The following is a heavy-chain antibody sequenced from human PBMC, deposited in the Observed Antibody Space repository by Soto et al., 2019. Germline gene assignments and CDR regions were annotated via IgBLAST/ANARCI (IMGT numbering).Heavy chain of an antibody. CDR3: ARGEYYYDSRGDGVNHHDRMDV. CDR1: GGTFSSYA. Sequence: SVKLSCKASGGTFSSYAISWVRQAPGQGLEWMGGIIPIFGTANYAQKFQGRVTITADESTSTAYMELSSLRSEDTAVYYCARGEYYYDSRGDGVNHHDRMDVWGQG. J-gene: IGHJ6*02. CDR2: IIPIFGTA. D-gene: IGHD3-22*01. V-gene: IGHV1-69*13.